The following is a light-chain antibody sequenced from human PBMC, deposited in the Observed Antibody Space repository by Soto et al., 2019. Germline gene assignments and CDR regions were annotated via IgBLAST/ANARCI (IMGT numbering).Light chain of an antibody. J-gene: IGKJ1*01. CDR3: QQYNNWPPWT. CDR2: DAS. Sequence: ERVVTQSPATVSVSTGGRATLSCRASQTGSSNLAGYQQKPGQAPRLLIYDASSRATGVPARFSGSGSGREFTLTISSLQSEDFAVYYCQQYNNWPPWTFGQGTKVDIK. CDR1: QTGSSN. V-gene: IGKV3-15*01.